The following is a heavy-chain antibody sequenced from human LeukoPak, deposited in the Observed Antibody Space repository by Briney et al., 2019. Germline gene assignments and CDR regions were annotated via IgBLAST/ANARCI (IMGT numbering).Heavy chain of an antibody. CDR2: INPNSGGT. V-gene: IGHV1-2*04. D-gene: IGHD4-17*01. CDR1: GYTFTSYH. CDR3: ARAPNPVELSTPVDYGDSPYYYYGMDV. J-gene: IGHJ6*02. Sequence: GASVKVSCKASGYTFTSYHMHWVRQAPGQGLEWMGWINPNSGGTNYAQKFQGWVTMTRDTSISTAYMELSRLRSDDTAVYYCARAPNPVELSTPVDYGDSPYYYYGMDVWGQGTLVTVSS.